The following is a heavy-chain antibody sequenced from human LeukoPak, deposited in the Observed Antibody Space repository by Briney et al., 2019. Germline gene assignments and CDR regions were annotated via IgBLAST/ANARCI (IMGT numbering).Heavy chain of an antibody. D-gene: IGHD2-2*02. V-gene: IGHV1-18*01. J-gene: IGHJ4*02. CDR3: ATRQEHCSSTSCYSGGLDY. Sequence: ASVKVSCKASGYIFTIYGITWVRQAPGQGLEWMGWISAYNGNTHYAQKFQGRVTMTTDTSTSTAYMELRSLRSDDTAVYYCATRQEHCSSTSCYSGGLDYWGQGTLVTVSS. CDR2: ISAYNGNT. CDR1: GYIFTIYG.